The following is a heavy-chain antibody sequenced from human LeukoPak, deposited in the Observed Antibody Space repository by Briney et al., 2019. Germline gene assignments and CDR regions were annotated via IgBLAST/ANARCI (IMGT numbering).Heavy chain of an antibody. CDR1: GGTFSSYA. CDR2: IIPIFGTA. D-gene: IGHD3-3*01. Sequence: SVKVSCKASGGTFSSYAISWVRQAPGQGLEWMGGIIPIFGTANYAQKFQGRVTITTDESTSTAYMELSSLRSEDTAVYYCARDGSYYDFWSGYSNSGSYNWFDPWGQGTLVTVSS. CDR3: ARDGSYYDFWSGYSNSGSYNWFDP. J-gene: IGHJ5*02. V-gene: IGHV1-69*05.